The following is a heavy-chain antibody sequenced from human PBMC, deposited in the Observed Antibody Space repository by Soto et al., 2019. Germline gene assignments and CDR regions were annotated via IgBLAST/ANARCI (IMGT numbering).Heavy chain of an antibody. CDR3: AKSNYQLLYFSNWFDP. CDR1: GYSFTSYW. CDR2: IDPSDSYT. Sequence: GESLKISCKGSGYSFTSYWISWVRQMPGKGPEWMGRIDPSDSYTNYSPSFQGHVTISADKSISTAYLQWSSLKASDTAMYHCAKSNYQLLYFSNWFDPWGQGTLVTVSS. J-gene: IGHJ5*02. V-gene: IGHV5-10-1*01. D-gene: IGHD2-2*02.